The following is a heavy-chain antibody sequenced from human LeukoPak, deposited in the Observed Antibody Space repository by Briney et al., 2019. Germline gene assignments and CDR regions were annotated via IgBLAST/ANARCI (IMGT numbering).Heavy chain of an antibody. Sequence: SETLSLTCTVSGGSISSSGYYWGWIRQPPGKGLEWIASIYYSGSTYYNPSLKSRVTISVDTSKNQLSLKLSSLTAADTAVYYCARHEYSGSYYGLSWFDPWGQGTLVTISS. CDR1: GGSISSSGYY. J-gene: IGHJ5*02. V-gene: IGHV4-39*01. CDR2: IYYSGST. D-gene: IGHD1-26*01. CDR3: ARHEYSGSYYGLSWFDP.